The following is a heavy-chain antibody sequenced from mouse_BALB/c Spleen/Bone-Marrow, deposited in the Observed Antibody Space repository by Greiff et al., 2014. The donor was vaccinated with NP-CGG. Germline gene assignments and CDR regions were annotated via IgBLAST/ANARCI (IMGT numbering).Heavy chain of an antibody. CDR3: TRGGNWEDFDY. V-gene: IGHV5-17*02. CDR1: GFTFSSFG. CDR2: ISSGSSTI. J-gene: IGHJ2*01. D-gene: IGHD4-1*01. Sequence: EVNLVESGGGLVQPGGSRKLSCAAPGFTFSSFGMHWVRQAPERGLEWVAYISSGSSTIFYADTVKGRFTISRDNPKNTLFLQMTSLRSEDTAMYYCTRGGNWEDFDYWGQGTTLTVSS.